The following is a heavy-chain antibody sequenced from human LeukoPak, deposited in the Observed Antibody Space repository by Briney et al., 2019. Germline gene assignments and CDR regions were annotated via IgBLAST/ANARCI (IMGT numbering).Heavy chain of an antibody. V-gene: IGHV3-23*01. CDR2: ISGSDGST. Sequence: GGSLRLSCAASGFTFSSYAMTWVRQAPDKGPEWVSAISGSDGSTYYADSVKGRFTISRDDSQNTLYLQMNSLSAEDTAVYYCAKVETSGGANCYALDYWGQGTLVTVSS. J-gene: IGHJ4*02. D-gene: IGHD2-2*01. CDR3: AKVETSGGANCYALDY. CDR1: GFTFSSYA.